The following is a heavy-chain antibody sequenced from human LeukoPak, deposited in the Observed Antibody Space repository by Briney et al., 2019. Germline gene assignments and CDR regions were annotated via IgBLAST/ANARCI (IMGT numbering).Heavy chain of an antibody. D-gene: IGHD3-3*01. CDR3: ARGHTIFGVAPLVPHNAFGI. V-gene: IGHV4-34*01. CDR2: INHSGST. CDR1: SGSFSGYY. J-gene: IGHJ3*02. Sequence: SETLSLTCAVYSGSFSGYYWSWIRQPPGKGLEWIGEINHSGSTNYNPSLTSRVTMSVDTSKNLFSLKLSSVTAADTAVYYCARGHTIFGVAPLVPHNAFGIWGQGTMVTVSS.